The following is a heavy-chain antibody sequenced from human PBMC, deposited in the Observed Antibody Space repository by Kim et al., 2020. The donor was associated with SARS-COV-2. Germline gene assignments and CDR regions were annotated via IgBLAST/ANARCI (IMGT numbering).Heavy chain of an antibody. J-gene: IGHJ4*02. CDR3: ARGPRGVPAAMIFDY. V-gene: IGHV1-2*02. CDR1: GYTFTGYY. CDR2: INPNSGGT. D-gene: IGHD2-2*01. Sequence: ASVKVSCKASGYTFTGYYMHWVRQAPGQGLEWMGWINPNSGGTNYAQKFQGRVTMTRDTSISTAYMELSRLRSDDTAVYYCARGPRGVPAAMIFDYWGQGALVTVSS.